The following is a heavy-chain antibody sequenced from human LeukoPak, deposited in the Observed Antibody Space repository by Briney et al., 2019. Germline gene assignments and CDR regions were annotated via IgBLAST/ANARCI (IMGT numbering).Heavy chain of an antibody. CDR3: ARDSSSIYYYGMDV. Sequence: GGSLRLSCAASGFTFSSYAMHWVRQAPGKGLEWVAVISYDGSNKYYADSVKGRFTISRDNSKNTLYLQMNSLRADDTAVYYCARDSSSIYYYGMDVWGQGTTVTVSS. CDR2: ISYDGSNK. D-gene: IGHD6-6*01. V-gene: IGHV3-30-3*01. CDR1: GFTFSSYA. J-gene: IGHJ6*02.